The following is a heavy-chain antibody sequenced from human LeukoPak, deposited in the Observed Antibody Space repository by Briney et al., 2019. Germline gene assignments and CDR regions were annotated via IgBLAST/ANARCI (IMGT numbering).Heavy chain of an antibody. J-gene: IGHJ4*02. CDR1: GFTVSNNY. CDR3: TARGPDSDSSVAY. D-gene: IGHD1-26*01. Sequence: QPGGSLRLSCAASGFTVSNNYMSWVRQAPGKGLEWVSVIYNDGSTIYADSVMGRFTTSRDNSKNTLYLQMNSLRAEDTAVYYCTARGPDSDSSVAYWGQGTLVTVSS. V-gene: IGHV3-53*01. CDR2: IYNDGST.